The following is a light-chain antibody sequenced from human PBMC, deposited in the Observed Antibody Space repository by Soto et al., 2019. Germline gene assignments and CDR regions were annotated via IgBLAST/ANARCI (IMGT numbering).Light chain of an antibody. CDR1: QSVSSN. J-gene: IGKJ2*01. Sequence: EIVMTQSPATLSVSPGERATLSCRASQSVSSNLAWYQQKPGQAPTLLIYGASARATGIPARFSGSGSGTEFTLTISGLQPEDFATYYCQQHDDYSHATFGQGTK. CDR2: GAS. CDR3: QQHDDYSHAT. V-gene: IGKV3-15*01.